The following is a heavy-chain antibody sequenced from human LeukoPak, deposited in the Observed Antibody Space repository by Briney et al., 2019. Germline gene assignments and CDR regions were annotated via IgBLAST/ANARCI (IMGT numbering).Heavy chain of an antibody. CDR1: GYTFTSYD. CDR2: MNPNSGNT. CDR3: ARGPYGDYLGADYYYYYMDV. D-gene: IGHD4-17*01. V-gene: IGHV1-8*01. J-gene: IGHJ6*03. Sequence: ASVKVSCKASGYTFTSYDINWVRQATGQGLEWMGWMNPNSGNTGYAQKFQGRVTMTRNTSISTAYMELSSLRSEDTAVYYCARGPYGDYLGADYYYYYMDVWGKGTTVTISS.